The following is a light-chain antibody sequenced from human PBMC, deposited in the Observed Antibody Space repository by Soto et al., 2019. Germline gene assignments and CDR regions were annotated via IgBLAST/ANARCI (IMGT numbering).Light chain of an antibody. CDR3: QQYNNWPLT. CDR1: QSFRGL. Sequence: EIVMTQSPATLSVSPVERATLSCMASQSFRGLLAWYQQKPGQAPRLLIYDAYNRATGIPARFGGSGSGTEFTLTISSLQSEDFAVYYCQQYNNWPLTFGQGTKVDIK. J-gene: IGKJ1*01. CDR2: DAY. V-gene: IGKV3D-15*01.